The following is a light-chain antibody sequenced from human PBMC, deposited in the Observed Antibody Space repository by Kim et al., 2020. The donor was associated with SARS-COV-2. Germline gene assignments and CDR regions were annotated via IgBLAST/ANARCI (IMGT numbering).Light chain of an antibody. J-gene: IGLJ1*01. CDR1: SSDVGGYNY. Sequence: QSALTQPASVSESPGQSITISCTGTSSDVGGYNYVSWYQQHPGKAPKLMIYDVSNRPSGVSNRFSGSKSGNTASLTISGLQAEDEADYYCSSYTSSSTPLYVFGTGTKVTVL. CDR3: SSYTSSSTPLYV. V-gene: IGLV2-14*03. CDR2: DVS.